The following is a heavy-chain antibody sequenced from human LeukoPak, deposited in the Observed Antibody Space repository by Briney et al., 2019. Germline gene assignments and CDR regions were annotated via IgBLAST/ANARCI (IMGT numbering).Heavy chain of an antibody. Sequence: GGSLRLSCAASGFIFSSYWMAWVRQAPGKGLEWVANIKEDGSDKNYVDSVKGRFTISRDNAKNSLYLQMNSLRAEDTAVYYCARPELPGWSVLFDFWGQGTLVTVSS. D-gene: IGHD2-15*01. J-gene: IGHJ4*02. V-gene: IGHV3-7*03. CDR2: IKEDGSDK. CDR3: ARPELPGWSVLFDF. CDR1: GFIFSSYW.